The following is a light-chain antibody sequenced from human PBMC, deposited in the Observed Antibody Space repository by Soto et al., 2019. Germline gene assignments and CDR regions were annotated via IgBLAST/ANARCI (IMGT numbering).Light chain of an antibody. CDR2: SNN. V-gene: IGLV1-44*01. CDR1: SSNIGINT. J-gene: IGLJ1*01. CDR3: AAWDDRLNGYV. Sequence: QPVLTQPPSASGTPGQRVTISCSGSSSNIGINTVNWYQQLPGTAPKLLIYSNNQRPSGVPDRFSGSKSGTSASLAISGLQSEDEADYYCAAWDDRLNGYVFGSGTKLTVL.